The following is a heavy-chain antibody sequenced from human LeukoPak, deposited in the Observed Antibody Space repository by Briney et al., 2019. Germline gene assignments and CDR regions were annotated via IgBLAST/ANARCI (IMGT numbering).Heavy chain of an antibody. CDR2: ISGSGGST. CDR1: GFAFTNFA. V-gene: IGHV3-23*01. J-gene: IGHJ4*02. CDR3: AKDRVVVVAATRFDY. D-gene: IGHD2-15*01. Sequence: PGGSLRLSCAASGFAFTNFAMSWVRQAPGKGLEWVSAISGSGGSTYYADSVKGRFTISRDSSKNTLYLQMNSLRAEDTAVYYCAKDRVVVVAATRFDYWGQGTLVTVSS.